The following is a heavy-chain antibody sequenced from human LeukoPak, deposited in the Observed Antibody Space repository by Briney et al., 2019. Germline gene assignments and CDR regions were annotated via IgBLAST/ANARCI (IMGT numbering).Heavy chain of an antibody. Sequence: VKVSCKASGGTFSSYAISWVRQAPGQGLEWMGWINPNSGGTNYAQKFQGWVTMTRDTSISTAYMELSRLRSDDTAVYYCARATVYCSSTSCPVNGMDVWGQGTTVTVSS. V-gene: IGHV1-2*04. CDR2: INPNSGGT. CDR1: GGTFSSYA. D-gene: IGHD2-2*01. J-gene: IGHJ6*02. CDR3: ARATVYCSSTSCPVNGMDV.